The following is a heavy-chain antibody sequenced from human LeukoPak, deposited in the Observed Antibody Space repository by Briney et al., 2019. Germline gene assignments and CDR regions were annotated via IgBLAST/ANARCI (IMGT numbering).Heavy chain of an antibody. V-gene: IGHV3-21*01. CDR1: GFTFSSYS. CDR2: ISSSSSYI. CDR3: ARDRLYYYGSGSYSSF. J-gene: IGHJ4*02. Sequence: GGSLRLSCAASGFTFSSYSMNWVRQAPGKGLEWVSSISSSSSYIYYADSVKGPFTISRDNAKNSLYLQMNSLRAEDTAVYYCARDRLYYYGSGSYSSFWGQGTLVTVSS. D-gene: IGHD3-10*01.